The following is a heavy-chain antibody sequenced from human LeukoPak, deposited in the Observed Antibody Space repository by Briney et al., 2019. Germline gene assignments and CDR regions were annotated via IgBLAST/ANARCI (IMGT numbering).Heavy chain of an antibody. D-gene: IGHD2-15*01. V-gene: IGHV7-4-1*02. CDR1: GYTFTNYA. Sequence: ASVKVSCKASGYTFTNYAVNWVRQAPGQGLEWMGWINTNTGNPTYAQGFTGRFVFSLDTSVSTAYLQISSLKAEDTAVYYCARDRSGCTGDSCYSDFDYWGQGTLVTVSS. CDR3: ARDRSGCTGDSCYSDFDY. J-gene: IGHJ4*02. CDR2: INTNTGNP.